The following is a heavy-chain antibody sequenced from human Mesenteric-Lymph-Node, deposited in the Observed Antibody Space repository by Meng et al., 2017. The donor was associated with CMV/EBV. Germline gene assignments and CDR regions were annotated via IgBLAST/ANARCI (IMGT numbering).Heavy chain of an antibody. V-gene: IGHV3-33*01. CDR3: ATKNFWSGYYGDAFDI. D-gene: IGHD3-3*01. CDR2: IWYDGTVK. J-gene: IGHJ3*02. Sequence: GESLKISCAASGFTFSSYAMHWVRQAPGKGLEWVALIWYDGTVKYYVDSVKGRFTISRANSKNTLYLQMNSLRAEDTAVYYCATKNFWSGYYGDAFDIWGQGTMVTVSS. CDR1: GFTFSSYA.